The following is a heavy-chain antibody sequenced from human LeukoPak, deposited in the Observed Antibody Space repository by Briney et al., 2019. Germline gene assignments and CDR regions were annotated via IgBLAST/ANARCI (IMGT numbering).Heavy chain of an antibody. J-gene: IGHJ4*02. CDR2: IYYSGRT. V-gene: IGHV4-59*01. CDR3: LGSGYFDY. D-gene: IGHD5-18*01. CDR1: SGSISSYY. Sequence: PSETLSLTCSVSSGSISSYYWSWIRQPPGKGLEWIGYIYYSGRTSYNPSLKSRVTISVTAADTAVYYCAGGQKYRNGYTVTELGSGYFDYWGQGTLVTVSS.